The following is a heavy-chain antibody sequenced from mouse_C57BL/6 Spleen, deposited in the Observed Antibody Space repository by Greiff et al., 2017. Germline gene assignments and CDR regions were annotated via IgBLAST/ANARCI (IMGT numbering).Heavy chain of an antibody. CDR2: ISRGGDYI. CDR3: TREKGDWDGWYVDV. D-gene: IGHD4-1*01. Sequence: EVKVEESGEGLVKPGGSLKLSCAASGFTFSSYAMSWVRQTPEQRLEWVAYISRGGDYIYYADTVKGRFTISRDNARNTLYLQLSSLKSEDTAMYYCTREKGDWDGWYVDVWGTGTTVTVSS. CDR1: GFTFSSYA. V-gene: IGHV5-9-1*02. J-gene: IGHJ1*03.